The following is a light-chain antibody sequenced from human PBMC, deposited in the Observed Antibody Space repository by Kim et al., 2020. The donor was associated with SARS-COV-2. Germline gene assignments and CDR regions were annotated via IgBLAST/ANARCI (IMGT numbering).Light chain of an antibody. J-gene: IGKJ4*01. Sequence: SVEDRVTITCRASEDINNWLAWYQQKLGKAPKLLMYKASTLESGVPSRFSGSGFGTEFTLTISSLQPDDFATYYCQQYNSYSSITFGGGTEVEIK. CDR2: KAS. CDR3: QQYNSYSSIT. V-gene: IGKV1-5*03. CDR1: EDINNW.